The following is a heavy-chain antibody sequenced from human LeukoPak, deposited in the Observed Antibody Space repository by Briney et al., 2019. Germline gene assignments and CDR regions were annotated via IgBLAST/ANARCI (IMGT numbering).Heavy chain of an antibody. Sequence: GGSLRLSCAASGFTFSSYAMSWVRQAPGKGLEWVSSISRSSSYIYYADSMKGRFTISRDNANNSLFLQMNSLRAEDTAVYYCARGGVSVGGNFDYWGQRTLVTVSS. J-gene: IGHJ4*02. CDR3: ARGGVSVGGNFDY. CDR1: GFTFSSYA. CDR2: ISRSSSYI. D-gene: IGHD4-23*01. V-gene: IGHV3-21*01.